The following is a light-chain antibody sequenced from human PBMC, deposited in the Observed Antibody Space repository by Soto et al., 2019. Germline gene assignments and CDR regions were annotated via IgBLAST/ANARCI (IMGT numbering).Light chain of an antibody. Sequence: ENVLTQFPGTLSLSPGERATLSCRASQSVSSSHLAWFQQKPGQAPRLLIYGVSTRPTGIPDRFSGSGSGTDFTLTISRLEPEDFAVYYCQQYNSFGGGTKVEIK. CDR2: GVS. CDR3: QQYNS. J-gene: IGKJ4*01. CDR1: QSVSSSH. V-gene: IGKV3-20*01.